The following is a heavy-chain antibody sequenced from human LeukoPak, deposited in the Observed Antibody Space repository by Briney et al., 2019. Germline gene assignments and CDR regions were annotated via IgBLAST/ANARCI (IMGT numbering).Heavy chain of an antibody. CDR3: ATAVYDSSGYASNYFDY. D-gene: IGHD3-22*01. J-gene: IGHJ4*02. Sequence: ASVKVSCKVSGYTLTELSMHWVRQAPGKGLEWMGGFDPEDGETIYAQKFQGRVTMTEDTSTDTAYMELSSLRSEDTAVYYCATAVYDSSGYASNYFDYWGQGTLVTVSS. CDR1: GYTLTELS. CDR2: FDPEDGET. V-gene: IGHV1-24*01.